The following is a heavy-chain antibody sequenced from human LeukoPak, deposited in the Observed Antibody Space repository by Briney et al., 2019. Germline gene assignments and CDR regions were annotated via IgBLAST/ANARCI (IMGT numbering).Heavy chain of an antibody. V-gene: IGHV3-30*18. Sequence: PGRSLRLSCAASGFTFSSYGMHWVRQAPGKGLEGVAVISYDGSNKYYADSVKGRFTISRDNSKNTLYLQMNSLRAEDTAVYYCAKGGYSSGWYDYWGQGTLVTVSS. CDR1: GFTFSSYG. CDR2: ISYDGSNK. CDR3: AKGGYSSGWYDY. J-gene: IGHJ4*02. D-gene: IGHD6-19*01.